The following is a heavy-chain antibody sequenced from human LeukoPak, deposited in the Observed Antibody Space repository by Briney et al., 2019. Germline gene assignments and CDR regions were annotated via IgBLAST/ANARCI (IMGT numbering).Heavy chain of an antibody. Sequence: GRSLRLSCAASGFTFSSYAMHWVRQAPGKGLEWVAVISYDGSNKYYADSVKGRFTISRDNSKNTLYLQMNSLRAEDTAVYYCARAGERYSGSYLIDYWGQGALVTVSS. V-gene: IGHV3-30-3*01. CDR2: ISYDGSNK. D-gene: IGHD1-26*01. J-gene: IGHJ4*02. CDR1: GFTFSSYA. CDR3: ARAGERYSGSYLIDY.